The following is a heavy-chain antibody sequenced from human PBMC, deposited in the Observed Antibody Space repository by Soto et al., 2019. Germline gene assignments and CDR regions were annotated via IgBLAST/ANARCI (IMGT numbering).Heavy chain of an antibody. J-gene: IGHJ3*02. V-gene: IGHV1-2*04. Sequence: ASVKVSCKASGYTFTGSYMHWVRQPPGQGLEWMGWINPNSGGTNYAQKFQGWVTMTRDTSISTAYMELSRLRSDDTAVYYCAREAQEYAQDAFDIWGQGTMVTVSS. CDR1: GYTFTGSY. D-gene: IGHD2-2*01. CDR2: INPNSGGT. CDR3: AREAQEYAQDAFDI.